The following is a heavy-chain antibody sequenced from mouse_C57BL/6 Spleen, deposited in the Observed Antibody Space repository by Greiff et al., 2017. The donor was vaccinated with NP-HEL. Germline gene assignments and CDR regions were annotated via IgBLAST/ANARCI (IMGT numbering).Heavy chain of an antibody. CDR1: GYTFTSYG. J-gene: IGHJ4*01. CDR3: LLLHYAMDY. CDR2: IYPRSGNT. V-gene: IGHV1-81*01. D-gene: IGHD2-10*01. Sequence: VQLQQSGAELARPGASVKLSCKASGYTFTSYGISWVKQRTGQGLEWIGEIYPRSGNTYYNEKFKGKATLTADKSSSTAYMELRSLPSEDSAVYFCLLLHYAMDYWGQGTSVTVSS.